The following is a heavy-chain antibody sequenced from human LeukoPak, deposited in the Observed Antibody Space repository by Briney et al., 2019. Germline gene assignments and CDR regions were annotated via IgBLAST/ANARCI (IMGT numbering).Heavy chain of an antibody. CDR2: IYYSGST. CDR1: GGSISSYY. J-gene: IGHJ2*01. V-gene: IGHV4-59*08. CDR3: ARQGGGFWYFDL. D-gene: IGHD6-25*01. Sequence: SETLSLTCTVSGGSISSYYWSWIRQPPGKGLEWIGYIYYSGSTNYNPSLKSRATISVDTSKNQFSLKLSSVTAADTAVYHCARQGGGFWYFDLWGRGTLVTVSS.